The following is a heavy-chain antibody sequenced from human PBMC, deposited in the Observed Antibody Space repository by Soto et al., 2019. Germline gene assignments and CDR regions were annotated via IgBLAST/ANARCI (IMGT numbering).Heavy chain of an antibody. CDR3: AKVPLLWFGTYYFDY. CDR2: ISGSGGST. Sequence: VGSLRLSCAASGFTFSSYAMSWVRQAPGKGLEWVSAISGSGGSTYYADSVKGRFTISRDNSKNTLYLQMNSLRAEDTAVYYCAKVPLLWFGTYYFDYWGQGTLVTVSS. D-gene: IGHD3-10*01. V-gene: IGHV3-23*01. CDR1: GFTFSSYA. J-gene: IGHJ4*02.